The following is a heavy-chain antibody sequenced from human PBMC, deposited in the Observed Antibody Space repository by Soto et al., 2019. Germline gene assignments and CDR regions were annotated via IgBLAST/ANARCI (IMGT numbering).Heavy chain of an antibody. CDR3: ATFEFYCTKVVWRLRASEI. V-gene: IGHV3-23*01. CDR1: GFTFSSYA. Sequence: GGSLRLSCAASGFTFSSYAMSWVRQAPGKGLEWVSAISGSGGSTYYADSVKGRFTISRDNSKNTLYLQMNSLRAEDTAVYYCATFEFYCTKVVWRLRASEIWGQGTMVTVSS. J-gene: IGHJ3*02. D-gene: IGHD2-8*01. CDR2: ISGSGGST.